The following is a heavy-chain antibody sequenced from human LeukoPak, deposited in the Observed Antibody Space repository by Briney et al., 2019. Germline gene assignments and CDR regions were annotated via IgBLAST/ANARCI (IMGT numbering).Heavy chain of an antibody. CDR3: ARVFAASYNWFDP. D-gene: IGHD5-18*01. J-gene: IGHJ5*02. CDR2: INPNSGGT. V-gene: IGHV1-2*02. Sequence: ASVKVSCKASGYTFTGYYMHWVRQAPGQGLEWMGWINPNSGGTNYAQKFQGRVTMTRDTSISTAYMELSGLRSDDTAVYYCARVFAASYNWFDPWGQGTLVTVSS. CDR1: GYTFTGYY.